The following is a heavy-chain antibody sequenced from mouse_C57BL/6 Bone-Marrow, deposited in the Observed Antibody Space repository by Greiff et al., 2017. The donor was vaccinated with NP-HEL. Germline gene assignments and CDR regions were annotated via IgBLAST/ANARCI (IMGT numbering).Heavy chain of an antibody. CDR1: GFTFTDYY. D-gene: IGHD1-1*01. J-gene: IGHJ2*01. V-gene: IGHV7-3*01. CDR2: ISHKANGYTT. CDR3: ARSLYGSSSYYFDY. Sequence: EVKLVESGGGLVQPGASLSLSCAASGFTFTDYYMSWVRQPPGKALEWLGFISHKANGYTTEYSASVKGRFTTSRDNSQSILYLQMNALRAEDSATYYCARSLYGSSSYYFDYWGQGTTLTVSS.